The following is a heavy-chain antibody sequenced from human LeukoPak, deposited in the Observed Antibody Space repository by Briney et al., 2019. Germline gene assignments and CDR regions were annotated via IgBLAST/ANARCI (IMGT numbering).Heavy chain of an antibody. J-gene: IGHJ6*03. Sequence: GRSLRLSCAASGFTFSSDSTNWVRQAPGKGLEWVSSISSSSSYIYYADSVKGRFTSSRDNTKNSLYLQMDSLSAEDTAVYYCARIVVITTYYYYYYMDVWGEGPRVSVS. D-gene: IGHD3-22*01. CDR1: GFTFSSDS. CDR3: ARIVVITTYYYYYYMDV. V-gene: IGHV3-21*01. CDR2: ISSSSSYI.